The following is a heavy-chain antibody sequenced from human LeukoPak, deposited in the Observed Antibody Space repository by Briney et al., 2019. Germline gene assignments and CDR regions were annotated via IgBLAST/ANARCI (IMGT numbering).Heavy chain of an antibody. Sequence: PGGSLRLSCAASGFTFSSYSMDWVRQAPGKGLEWVSSISSSSSYIYYADSVKGRFTISRDNAKNSLYLQMNSLRAEDTALYYCAREVLAVAGTFGGYYFDYWGQGTLVTVSS. J-gene: IGHJ4*02. CDR1: GFTFSSYS. CDR3: AREVLAVAGTFGGYYFDY. D-gene: IGHD6-19*01. V-gene: IGHV3-21*04. CDR2: ISSSSSYI.